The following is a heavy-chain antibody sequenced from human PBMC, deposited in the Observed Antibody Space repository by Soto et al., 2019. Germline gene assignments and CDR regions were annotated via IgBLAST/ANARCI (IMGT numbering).Heavy chain of an antibody. CDR2: ISANNGNT. CDR3: ARVYRITMVRGELSEY. CDR1: GYTFTSYG. Sequence: QVQLVQSGAEVKKPGASVKVSCKASGYTFTSYGISWVRQAPGQGLEWLGWISANNGNTNYAQKFQGRVTMTTDTSTSTAYMELRSLRSDDTAVYYCARVYRITMVRGELSEYWGQGTLVTVSS. J-gene: IGHJ4*02. V-gene: IGHV1-18*01. D-gene: IGHD3-10*01.